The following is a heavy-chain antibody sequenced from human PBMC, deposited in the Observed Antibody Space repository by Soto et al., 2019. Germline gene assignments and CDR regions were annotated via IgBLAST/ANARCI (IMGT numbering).Heavy chain of an antibody. Sequence: GGSLRLSCAASGFTFSSYAMYWVRQAPGRGLEWVSSISSSSAYIYYVDSVKGRFTISRDNAKNSLYLQMSSLRAEDTAVYYCARQDIVVVPGGAFDFWGQGALVTVSS. CDR2: ISSSSAYI. J-gene: IGHJ4*02. V-gene: IGHV3-21*01. D-gene: IGHD2-2*01. CDR3: ARQDIVVVPGGAFDF. CDR1: GFTFSSYA.